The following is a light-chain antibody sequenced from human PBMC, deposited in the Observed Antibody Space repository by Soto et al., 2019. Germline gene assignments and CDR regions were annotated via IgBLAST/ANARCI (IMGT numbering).Light chain of an antibody. V-gene: IGLV1-44*01. CDR2: NSY. J-gene: IGLJ1*01. Sequence: QSALTQPPSASGTPGQRVTISCSGSSSNIGSKTVNWYQQLPGTVPKLLIYNSYQRPSGVPDRFSGSKSGTSASLAISGLQPEDEADYYCAAWDASLNGYVFGTGTKVTV. CDR3: AAWDASLNGYV. CDR1: SSNIGSKT.